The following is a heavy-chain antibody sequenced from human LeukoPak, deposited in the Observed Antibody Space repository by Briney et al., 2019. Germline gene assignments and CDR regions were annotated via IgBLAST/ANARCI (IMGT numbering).Heavy chain of an antibody. V-gene: IGHV3-48*04. Sequence: GGSLRLSCAASGFTFSSYSMNWVRQAPGKGLEWVSYISSSSSTIYYADSVKGRFTISRDNAKNSLYLQMNSLRAEDTAVYYCARANYDYVWGSYLAEYYFDYWGQGTLVTVSS. CDR1: GFTFSSYS. D-gene: IGHD3-16*02. J-gene: IGHJ4*02. CDR3: ARANYDYVWGSYLAEYYFDY. CDR2: ISSSSSTI.